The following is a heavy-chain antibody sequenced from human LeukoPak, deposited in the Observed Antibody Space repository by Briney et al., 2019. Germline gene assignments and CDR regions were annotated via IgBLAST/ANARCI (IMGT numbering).Heavy chain of an antibody. CDR2: INPNSGGT. V-gene: IGHV1-2*02. D-gene: IGHD2-2*01. J-gene: IGHJ5*02. CDR1: GYTFTGYY. Sequence: ASVKVSCKASGYTFTGYYIHWVRQAPGQRLEWRGWINPNSGGTYYAQKFQGRVTMTRDTSISTAYMELSRLRSDDTAVYYCARDLCSSTSCYEFDPWGQGTLVTVSS. CDR3: ARDLCSSTSCYEFDP.